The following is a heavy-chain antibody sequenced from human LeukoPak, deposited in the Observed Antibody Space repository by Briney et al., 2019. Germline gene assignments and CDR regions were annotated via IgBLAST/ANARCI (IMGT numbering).Heavy chain of an antibody. V-gene: IGHV3-74*01. D-gene: IGHD3-22*01. CDR2: ISPDGRNI. J-gene: IGHJ4*02. CDR1: GFTLSDYW. Sequence: GGSLRLSCAASGFTLSDYWMNWVPQAPGKGPVWVSHISPDGRNIAYADSMKGRFTISRDNAKNTLYLQMNSLRAEDTAVYYCASGRDSSGYSYFNKWGQGTLVTVSS. CDR3: ASGRDSSGYSYFNK.